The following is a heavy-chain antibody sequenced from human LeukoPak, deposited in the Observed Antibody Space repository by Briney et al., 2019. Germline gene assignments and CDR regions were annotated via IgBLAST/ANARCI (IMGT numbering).Heavy chain of an antibody. CDR3: ARFVGSGSPTDDAFDI. J-gene: IGHJ3*02. Sequence: ASVKVSCKASGYTFTGYYMHWVRPAPGQGLEWMGWINPNSGGTNYAQKFQGRVTMTRDMSISTAYMELSRLRSDDTAVYYCARFVGSGSPTDDAFDIWGQGTMVTVSS. CDR1: GYTFTGYY. D-gene: IGHD1-26*01. V-gene: IGHV1-2*02. CDR2: INPNSGGT.